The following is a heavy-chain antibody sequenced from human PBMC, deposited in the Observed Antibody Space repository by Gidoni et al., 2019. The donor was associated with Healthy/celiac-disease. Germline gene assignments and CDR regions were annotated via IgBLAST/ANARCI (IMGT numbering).Heavy chain of an antibody. J-gene: IGHJ4*02. D-gene: IGHD3-22*01. CDR2: ISSSSSYI. V-gene: IGHV3-21*01. CDR1: GFTFSSYS. CDR3: ARGPTMIVGADQFDY. Sequence: EVQLVESGGGLVKPGGSLRLSCAASGFTFSSYSMNWVRQAPGKGLEWVSSISSSSSYIYYADSVKGRFTISRDNAKNSLYLQMNSLRAEDTAVYYCARGPTMIVGADQFDYWGQGTLVTVSS.